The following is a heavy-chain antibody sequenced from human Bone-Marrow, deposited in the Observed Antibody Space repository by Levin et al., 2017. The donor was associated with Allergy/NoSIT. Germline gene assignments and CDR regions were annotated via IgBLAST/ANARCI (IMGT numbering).Heavy chain of an antibody. Sequence: GGSLRLSCAASGFSFSNYAMHWVRQAPGKGLEWVAVISYDGNNRFYADSVKGRFTISRDISTNTLYLQMDSLKSEDTAFYFCARGQNGDYELYYFDYWGQGALGTVSS. CDR3: ARGQNGDYELYYFDY. D-gene: IGHD2-21*02. V-gene: IGHV3-30*03. J-gene: IGHJ4*02. CDR1: GFSFSNYA. CDR2: ISYDGNNR.